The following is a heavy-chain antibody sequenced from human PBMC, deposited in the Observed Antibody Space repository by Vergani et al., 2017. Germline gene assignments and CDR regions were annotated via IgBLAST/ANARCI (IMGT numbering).Heavy chain of an antibody. D-gene: IGHD7-27*01. J-gene: IGHJ4*02. Sequence: EVQLLQSGGGLVQPGGSLRLSCAASGFTFNTYALNWVRQGPGKGLEWVSSISSSGGSTYYADSVKGRFTISRDNSKNTLYLQMNSLRAEDTAVYYCANANWGSAGPLDYWGQGTLVTVSS. CDR1: GFTFNTYA. CDR3: ANANWGSAGPLDY. V-gene: IGHV3-23*01. CDR2: ISSSGGST.